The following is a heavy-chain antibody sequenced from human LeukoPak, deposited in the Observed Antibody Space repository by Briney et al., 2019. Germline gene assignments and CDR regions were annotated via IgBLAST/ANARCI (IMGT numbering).Heavy chain of an antibody. Sequence: GGSLRLSCAASGFSFSKDWMSWVRRAPGKGLEWVANIKQDESEKYYVDSVKGRLTISRDNAKNSLYLQMNSLRAEDTAVYYCVRHHRISGQWLVFSGGYYFDYWGQGTLVTVSS. CDR3: VRHHRISGQWLVFSGGYYFDY. V-gene: IGHV3-7*01. CDR1: GFSFSKDW. J-gene: IGHJ4*02. D-gene: IGHD6-19*01. CDR2: IKQDESEK.